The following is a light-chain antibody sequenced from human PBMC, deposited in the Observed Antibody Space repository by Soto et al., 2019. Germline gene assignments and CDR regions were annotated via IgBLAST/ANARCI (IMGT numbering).Light chain of an antibody. CDR1: QTISNW. V-gene: IGKV1-5*01. CDR2: DAS. J-gene: IGKJ4*01. CDR3: QQYFGYPRT. Sequence: DIQMTQSPSTLSASVRDRVTITCRASQTISNWLAWYQQNPGKAPKLLIYDASNLASGVPSRFSDSGSGTEFTLTISSLQPEDFATFYCQQYFGYPRTFGGGTKVEIK.